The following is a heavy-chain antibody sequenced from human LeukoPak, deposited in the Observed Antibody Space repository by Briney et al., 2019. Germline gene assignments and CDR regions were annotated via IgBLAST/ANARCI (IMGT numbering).Heavy chain of an antibody. D-gene: IGHD2-15*01. CDR1: GDTFIPYT. Sequence: ASVNVSCKASGDTFIPYTFSWVRQAPGQGLEWIGRIIPSLDVANYAHKFQGRVTLSVDRDTATTYMEATSLRSEDTAIYYCARDHCSPGTCLGGHWGQGTLVTVSS. CDR3: ARDHCSPGTCLGGH. J-gene: IGHJ4*02. CDR2: IIPSLDVA. V-gene: IGHV1-69*04.